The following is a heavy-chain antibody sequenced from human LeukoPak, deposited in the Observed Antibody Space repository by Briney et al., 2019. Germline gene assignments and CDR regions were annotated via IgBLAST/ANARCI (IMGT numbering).Heavy chain of an antibody. J-gene: IGHJ4*02. D-gene: IGHD7-27*01. CDR3: ARDRLGMGY. V-gene: IGHV6-1*01. Sequence: SQTLSLTCAISGDTVSSNTAAYNWLRLSPSRGLEWLGRTYYRSTWLSDYAPSVRGRITVSPDTSKSQFSLQLNSVTPEDTAVYYCARDRLGMGYWGQGTPVTVSS. CDR1: GDTVSSNTAA. CDR2: TYYRSTWLS.